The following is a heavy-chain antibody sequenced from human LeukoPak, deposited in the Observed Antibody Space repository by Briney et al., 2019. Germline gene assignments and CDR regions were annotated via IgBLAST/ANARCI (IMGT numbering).Heavy chain of an antibody. Sequence: SETLSLTCTVSGDSISTYFWSWIRQSPGKGLQWIGYIYNSGSTNYNPSLKSRVTISVDTSKNQFSLKLSSVTAADTAVYYCARDRYDILTGSGVYMDVWGKGTTVTISS. CDR1: GDSISTYF. J-gene: IGHJ6*03. V-gene: IGHV4-59*01. CDR3: ARDRYDILTGSGVYMDV. D-gene: IGHD3-9*01. CDR2: IYNSGST.